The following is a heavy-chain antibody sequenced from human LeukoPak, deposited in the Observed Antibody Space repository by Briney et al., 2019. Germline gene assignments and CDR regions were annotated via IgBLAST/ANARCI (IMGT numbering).Heavy chain of an antibody. D-gene: IGHD3-10*01. CDR3: ARVDPRDVDAFDI. V-gene: IGHV3-21*01. CDR1: GFTFSSYA. J-gene: IGHJ3*02. CDR2: ISSSSSYI. Sequence: GGSLRLSCAASGFTFSSYAMSWVRQAPGKGLEWVSSISSSSSYIYYADSVKGRFTISRDNAKNSLYLQMNSLRAEDTAVYYCARVDPRDVDAFDIWGQGTMVTVSS.